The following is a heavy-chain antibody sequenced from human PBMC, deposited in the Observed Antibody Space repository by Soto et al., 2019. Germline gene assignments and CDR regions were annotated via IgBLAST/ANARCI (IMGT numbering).Heavy chain of an antibody. CDR1: GEALGSGQSY. D-gene: IGHD3-10*01. Sequence: QVQLQESGPGLVKSSETLSLICFVSGEALGSGQSYWNWIRQAPGKGLEWIGQTFVTGATKYSASLKSRVPMSVDTSTSQISLTLTSVTAAVSATYFCARGRSDSAGSSFGRRMDVWGQGTTVTVSS. CDR3: ARGRSDSAGSSFGRRMDV. J-gene: IGHJ6*02. CDR2: TFVTGAT. V-gene: IGHV4-61*01.